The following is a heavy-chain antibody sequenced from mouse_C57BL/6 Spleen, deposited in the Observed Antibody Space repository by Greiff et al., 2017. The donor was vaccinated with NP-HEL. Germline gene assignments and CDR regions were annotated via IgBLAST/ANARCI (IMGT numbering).Heavy chain of an antibody. J-gene: IGHJ4*01. CDR3: TRLRLREDYAMDY. CDR2: IDPETGGT. V-gene: IGHV1-15*01. CDR1: GYTFTDYE. D-gene: IGHD3-2*02. Sequence: QVQLKQSGAELVRPGASVTLSCKASGYTFTDYEMHWVKQTPVHGLEWIGAIDPETGGTAYNQKFKGKAILTADKSSSTAYMELRSLTSEDSAVYYCTRLRLREDYAMDYWGQGTSVTVSS.